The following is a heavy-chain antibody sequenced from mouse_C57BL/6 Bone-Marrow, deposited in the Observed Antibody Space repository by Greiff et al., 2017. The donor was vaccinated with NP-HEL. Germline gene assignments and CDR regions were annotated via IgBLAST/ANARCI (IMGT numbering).Heavy chain of an antibody. V-gene: IGHV14-4*01. CDR3: NTSVDSRAY. Sequence: EVQLQESGAELVRPGASVKLSCTASGFNIKDDYMHWVKQRPEQGLEWIGWIDPENGDTEYASKFQGKATITADTSSNTAYLQLSSLTSEDTAVYYCNTSVDSRAYWGQGTLVTVSA. CDR1: GFNIKDDY. CDR2: IDPENGDT. J-gene: IGHJ3*01.